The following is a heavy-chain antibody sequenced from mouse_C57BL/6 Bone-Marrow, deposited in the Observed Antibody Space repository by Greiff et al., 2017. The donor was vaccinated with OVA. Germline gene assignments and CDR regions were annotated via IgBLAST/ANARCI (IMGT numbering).Heavy chain of an antibody. D-gene: IGHD2-1*01. CDR2: ISSGSSTI. Sequence: EVQLVESGGGLVKPGGSLKLSCAASGFTFSDYGMHWVRQAPEKGLEWVAYISSGSSTIYYADTVKGRFTISRDNAKNTLFLQMTSLRSEDTAMYYCERDDGNYPRHVPYAMDYWGQGTSVTVSS. V-gene: IGHV5-17*01. J-gene: IGHJ4*01. CDR3: ERDDGNYPRHVPYAMDY. CDR1: GFTFSDYG.